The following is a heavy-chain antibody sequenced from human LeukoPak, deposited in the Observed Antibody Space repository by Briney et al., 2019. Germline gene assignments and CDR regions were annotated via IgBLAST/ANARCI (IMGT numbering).Heavy chain of an antibody. J-gene: IGHJ4*02. CDR3: ARDRYGVRSGSCDY. D-gene: IGHD1-26*01. Sequence: GASVKVSCKASGYTFTSYDINWVRQATGQGLEWMGWISVYNGNTNYAQNLQGRVTMTTDTSTSTAYMELRSLRYDDTAVYYCARDRYGVRSGSCDYWGQGTLVTVSS. CDR1: GYTFTSYD. CDR2: ISVYNGNT. V-gene: IGHV1-18*01.